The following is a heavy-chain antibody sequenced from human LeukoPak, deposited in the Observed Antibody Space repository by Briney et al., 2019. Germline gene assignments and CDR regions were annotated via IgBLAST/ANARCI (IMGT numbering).Heavy chain of an antibody. CDR2: FDPEDGET. J-gene: IGHJ4*02. D-gene: IGHD6-6*01. CDR3: YSSSSRGVDY. Sequence: ASVKVSCKASGYTFTSYYMHWVRQAPGQGLEWMGGFDPEDGETIYAQKFQGRVTMTEDTSTDTAYMELSSLRSEDTAVYYCYSSSSRGVDYWGQGTLVTVSS. CDR1: GYTFTSYY. V-gene: IGHV1-24*01.